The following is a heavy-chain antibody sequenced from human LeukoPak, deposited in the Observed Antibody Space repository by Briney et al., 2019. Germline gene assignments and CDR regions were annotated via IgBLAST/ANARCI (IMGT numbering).Heavy chain of an antibody. J-gene: IGHJ3*02. CDR1: GYTFTGYY. Sequence: ASVKVSCKASGYTFTGYYMHWVRQAPGQGLEWMGIINPSGGSTSYAQKFQGRVTMTRDTSTSTVYMELSSLRSEDTAVYYCARGFRSSGWSVDAFDIWGQGTMVTVSS. CDR3: ARGFRSSGWSVDAFDI. V-gene: IGHV1-46*01. D-gene: IGHD6-19*01. CDR2: INPSGGST.